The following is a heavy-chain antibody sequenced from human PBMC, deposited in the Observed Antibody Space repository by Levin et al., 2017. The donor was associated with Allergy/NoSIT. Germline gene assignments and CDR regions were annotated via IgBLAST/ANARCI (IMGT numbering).Heavy chain of an antibody. CDR1: GFTFSSYW. Sequence: GGSLRLSCAASGFTFSSYWMHWVRQAPGKGLVWVSRINSDGSSTSYADSVKGRFTISRDNAKNTLYLQMNSLRAEDTAVYYCAREPPPDLIVVVPAAIRRFLDTSWFDPWGQGTLVTVSS. J-gene: IGHJ5*02. CDR3: AREPPPDLIVVVPAAIRRFLDTSWFDP. CDR2: INSDGSST. D-gene: IGHD2-2*01. V-gene: IGHV3-74*01.